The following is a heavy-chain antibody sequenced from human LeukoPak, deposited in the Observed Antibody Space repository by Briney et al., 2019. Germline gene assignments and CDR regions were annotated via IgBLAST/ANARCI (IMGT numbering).Heavy chain of an antibody. V-gene: IGHV4-30-4*08. Sequence: PSQTLSLTCTVSGGSISSGDYYWSWIRQPPGKGLEWIGYIYYSGSTYYNPSLKSRVTISVDTSKNQFSLKLSSVTAADTAVYDCARDAWVASRAGGYVIWGQGTLVTVSS. CDR2: IYYSGST. CDR1: GGSISSGDYY. J-gene: IGHJ4*02. CDR3: ARDAWVASRAGGYVI. D-gene: IGHD5-12*01.